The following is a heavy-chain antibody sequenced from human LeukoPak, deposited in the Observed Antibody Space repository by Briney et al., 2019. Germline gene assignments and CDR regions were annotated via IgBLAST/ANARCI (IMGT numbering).Heavy chain of an antibody. Sequence: SETLSLTCTVSGGSISSYYWSWIRQPPGKGLEWIGYIYYSGSTNYNPSLKSRVTISVDTSKNQFSLKLSSPTAADTAVYYCARGTYGSSWQLEHFDYWGQGTLVTVSS. D-gene: IGHD6-13*01. CDR2: IYYSGST. CDR3: ARGTYGSSWQLEHFDY. CDR1: GGSISSYY. J-gene: IGHJ4*02. V-gene: IGHV4-59*01.